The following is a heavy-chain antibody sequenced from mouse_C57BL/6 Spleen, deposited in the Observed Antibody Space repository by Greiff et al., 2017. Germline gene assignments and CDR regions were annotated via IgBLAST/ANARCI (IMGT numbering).Heavy chain of an antibody. J-gene: IGHJ4*01. Sequence: QVQLQQSGAELVRPGSSVKLSCKASGYTFTSYWMDWVKQRPGQGLEWIGNIYPSDSETHYNQKFKDKATLTVDKSSSTAYMQLSSLTSEDSAVYYCARDGNLYYAMDYWGQGTSVTVSS. V-gene: IGHV1-61*01. CDR2: IYPSDSET. CDR1: GYTFTSYW. CDR3: ARDGNLYYAMDY. D-gene: IGHD2-1*01.